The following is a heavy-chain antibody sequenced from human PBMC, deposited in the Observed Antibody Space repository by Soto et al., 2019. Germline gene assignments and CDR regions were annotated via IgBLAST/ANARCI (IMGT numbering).Heavy chain of an antibody. CDR1: GFSLSTSGVG. D-gene: IGHD3-16*01. CDR3: AAFTPGDYVWDY. V-gene: IGHV2-5*01. CDR2: IYWNDDK. Sequence: QITLKESGPTLVKPTQTLTLTCTFSGFSLSTSGVGVGWIRQPPGKALEWLALIYWNDDKRYSPSLKSRLTITKDTXXXQVXXXXXXXXXXXXXXXYCAAFTPGDYVWDYWGQGTLVTVSS. J-gene: IGHJ4*02.